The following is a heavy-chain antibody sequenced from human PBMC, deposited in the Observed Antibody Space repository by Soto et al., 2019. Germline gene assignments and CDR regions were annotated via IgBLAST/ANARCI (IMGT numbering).Heavy chain of an antibody. Sequence: QVQLVESGGGVDKPGRSLRLSCEASGFPFTSYGIHWVREGPDEGLEWVAVISYDGSDKYYAHSVKGRFTISRDKAKNTLYLQMNSLRHEETALYYWVGGRYYFDYRGQGTLVIVSS. V-gene: IGHV3-30*03. J-gene: IGHJ4*02. CDR1: GFPFTSYG. CDR2: ISYDGSDK. D-gene: IGHD3-10*01. CDR3: VGGRYYFDY.